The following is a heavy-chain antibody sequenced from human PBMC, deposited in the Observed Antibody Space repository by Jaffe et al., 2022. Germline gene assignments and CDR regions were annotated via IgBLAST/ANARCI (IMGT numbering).Heavy chain of an antibody. D-gene: IGHD6-19*01. CDR2: IIPIFGTA. CDR1: GGTFSSYA. J-gene: IGHJ3*02. Sequence: QVQLVQSGAEVKKPGSSVKVSCKASGGTFSSYAISWVRQAPGQGLEWMGGIIPIFGTANYAQKFQGRVTITTDESTSTAYMELSSLRSEDTAVYYCAIVNSSGWSIQSYAFDIWGQGTMVTVSS. CDR3: AIVNSSGWSIQSYAFDI. V-gene: IGHV1-69*05.